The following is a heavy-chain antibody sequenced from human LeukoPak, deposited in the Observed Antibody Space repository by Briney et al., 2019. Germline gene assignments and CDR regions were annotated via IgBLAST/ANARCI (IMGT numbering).Heavy chain of an antibody. D-gene: IGHD2-2*01. J-gene: IGHJ4*02. CDR2: ISGSGGST. V-gene: IGHV3-23*01. Sequence: GGSLRLSCAASGFTFSSYAMSWVRQAPGKELEWVSAISGSGGSTYYADSVKGRFTISRDNSKNTLYLQMNSLRAEDTAVYYCAKDRPSEGYCSSTSCYPDYWGQGTLVTVSS. CDR1: GFTFSSYA. CDR3: AKDRPSEGYCSSTSCYPDY.